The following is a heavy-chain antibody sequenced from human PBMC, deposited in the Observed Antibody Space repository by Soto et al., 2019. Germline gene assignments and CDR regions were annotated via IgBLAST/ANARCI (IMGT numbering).Heavy chain of an antibody. CDR2: ITGSGDYT. V-gene: IGHV3-23*01. CDR1: GLPFSNYA. J-gene: IGHJ4*02. D-gene: IGHD3-22*01. Sequence: EVPLLASGGGLVQPGGSLGLSFAAFGLPFSNYAMSWVPQAPGKGLEWAASITGSGDYTNYADSGKGRFTISRDNSKNTLYLQMNSLRAEDTAVYYCAKARYYDSTGYLYYFDYWGQGTLVTVSS. CDR3: AKARYYDSTGYLYYFDY.